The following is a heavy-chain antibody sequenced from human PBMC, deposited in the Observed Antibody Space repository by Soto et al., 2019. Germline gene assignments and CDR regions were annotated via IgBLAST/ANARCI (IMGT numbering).Heavy chain of an antibody. CDR2: IFSGGTT. V-gene: IGHV3-53*01. D-gene: IGHD3-10*01. CDR1: GFTVTSNY. Sequence: PGGSLRLSCAASGFTVTSNYMSWVRQAPGKGLEWVSVIFSGGTTHYADSVKGRFTISRDNSKNTLYLQMSSLRVDDTAVYYCEEEPRGGDNFDYWGQGTLGT. CDR3: EEEPRGGDNFDY. J-gene: IGHJ4*02.